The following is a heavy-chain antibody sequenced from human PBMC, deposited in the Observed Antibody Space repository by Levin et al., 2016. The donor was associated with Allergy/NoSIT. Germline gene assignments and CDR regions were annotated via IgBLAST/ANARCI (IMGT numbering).Heavy chain of an antibody. CDR3: ARAELGYYYYGMDV. J-gene: IGHJ6*02. CDR1: GFTFSSYS. Sequence: GGSLRLSCAASGFTFSSYSMNWVRQAPGKGLEWVSSISSSSSYIYYADSVKGRFTISRDNAKNSLYLQMNSLRAEDTAVYYCARAELGYYYYGMDVWGQGTTVTVSS. CDR2: ISSSSSYI. D-gene: IGHD7-27*01. V-gene: IGHV3-21*01.